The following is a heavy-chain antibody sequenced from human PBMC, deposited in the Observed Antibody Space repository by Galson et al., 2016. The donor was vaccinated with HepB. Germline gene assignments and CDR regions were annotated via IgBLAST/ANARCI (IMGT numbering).Heavy chain of an antibody. CDR3: AKDRGNLNYYQLYGLDV. Sequence: SLRLSCAASGFIFDDYAMSWVRQIPGKGLEWVSTISWNSRRIDYADSVKGRFTVSRDNAKSSLHLQMNSLKTEDTALYYCAKDRGNLNYYQLYGLDVWGQGTTVTVSS. D-gene: IGHD3-10*01. CDR1: GFIFDDYA. V-gene: IGHV3-9*01. CDR2: ISWNSRRI. J-gene: IGHJ6*02.